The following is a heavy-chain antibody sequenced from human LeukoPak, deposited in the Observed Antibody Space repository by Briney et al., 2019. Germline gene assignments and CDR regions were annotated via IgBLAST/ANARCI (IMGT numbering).Heavy chain of an antibody. J-gene: IGHJ4*02. D-gene: IGHD3-10*01. CDR1: GFTFSSYA. CDR2: ISGSGGST. V-gene: IGHV3-23*01. Sequence: GGSLRLSCAASGFTFSSYAMSWVRQAPGKGLEWVSAISGSGGSTYYADSVKGRFTISRDNAKNSLYLQMNSLRAEDTALYYCAREGQSGTYYYGSGSYYLDYWGQGTLVTVSS. CDR3: AREGQSGTYYYGSGSYYLDY.